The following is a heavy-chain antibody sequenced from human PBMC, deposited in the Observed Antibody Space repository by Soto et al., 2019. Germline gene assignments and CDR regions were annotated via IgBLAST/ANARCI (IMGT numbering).Heavy chain of an antibody. J-gene: IGHJ3*02. Sequence: SVKVSCKTSGGTFSNDIITWVRQAPGQGLEWMGRIIPMLDITNTAQSFQGRVMITADKSTSTAYLELSALRSDDTAIYFCTLGSWSAETFDIWGRGTMVTVSS. CDR3: TLGSWSAETFDI. D-gene: IGHD6-13*01. V-gene: IGHV1-69*02. CDR2: IIPMLDIT. CDR1: GGTFSNDI.